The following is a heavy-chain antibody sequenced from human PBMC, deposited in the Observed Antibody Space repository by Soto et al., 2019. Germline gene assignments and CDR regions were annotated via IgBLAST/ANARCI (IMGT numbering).Heavy chain of an antibody. V-gene: IGHV3-74*01. J-gene: IGHJ6*02. D-gene: IGHD3-3*01. CDR1: GFTFSSYW. CDR3: AREGFGVVNHYYYYGMDV. CDR2: INSDGSST. Sequence: GGSLRLSCAASGFTFSSYWMHWVRQAPGKGLVWVSRINSDGSSTSYADSVKGRFTISRDNAKNTLYLQMNSLRAEDTAVYYCAREGFGVVNHYYYYGMDVWGQGTTVTVSS.